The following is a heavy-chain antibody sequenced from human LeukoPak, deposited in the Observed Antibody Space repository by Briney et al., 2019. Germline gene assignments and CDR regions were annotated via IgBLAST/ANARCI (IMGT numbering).Heavy chain of an antibody. V-gene: IGHV3-7*03. CDR2: INPDESEK. D-gene: IGHD6-19*01. J-gene: IGHJ4*02. CDR3: ARFRTVAGNPLDY. CDR1: GFTLSNYW. Sequence: GGSLRLSCAASGFTLSNYWMSWVRHAPGRGLEWVANINPDESEKYYEDSVKGRFTISRDNADNSLYLHMNTLRAEDTAVYYCARFRTVAGNPLDYWGQGTLVTVSS.